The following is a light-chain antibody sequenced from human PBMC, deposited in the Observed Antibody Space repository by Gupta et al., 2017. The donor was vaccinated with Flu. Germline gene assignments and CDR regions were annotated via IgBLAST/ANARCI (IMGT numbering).Light chain of an antibody. J-gene: IGKJ2*03. Sequence: EIVLTQSPGTLSLSQGERATLSCRASQSVSSSYLAWYQHKPGQAPRLLIFGASYRATGIPDRFSGSGSGTDFTLTINRMEPEDFAVYYFQQYGISPHSFGQGTKLEIK. CDR2: GAS. V-gene: IGKV3-20*01. CDR1: QSVSSSY. CDR3: QQYGISPHS.